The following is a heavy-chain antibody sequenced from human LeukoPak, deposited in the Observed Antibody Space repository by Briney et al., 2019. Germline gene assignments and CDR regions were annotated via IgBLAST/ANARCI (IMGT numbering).Heavy chain of an antibody. Sequence: ASVKVSCKVSGYTLTELSIHWVRQAPGKGLEWMGSFDPEDGETLYAQKFQGRVTMTEDTSTDTAYMELSSLRSEDTAVYYCATRGIGPDLILSNYYYMDVWGKGTTVTISS. CDR1: GYTLTELS. D-gene: IGHD3-10*01. V-gene: IGHV1-24*01. CDR3: ATRGIGPDLILSNYYYMDV. J-gene: IGHJ6*03. CDR2: FDPEDGET.